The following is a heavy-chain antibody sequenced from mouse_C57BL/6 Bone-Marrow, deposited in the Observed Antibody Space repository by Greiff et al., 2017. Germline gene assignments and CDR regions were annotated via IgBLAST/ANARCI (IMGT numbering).Heavy chain of an antibody. J-gene: IGHJ2*01. CDR3: TTGSVDY. Sequence: VQLQQSGAELVRPGASVKLSCTASGFNIKDDYMHWVKQRPEQGLEWIGWIDPENGATEYASKFQGKATITADTSSNTAYLQLSSLASEDTAVYYCTTGSVDYWGQGTTLTGSS. CDR1: GFNIKDDY. CDR2: IDPENGAT. D-gene: IGHD1-1*01. V-gene: IGHV14-4*01.